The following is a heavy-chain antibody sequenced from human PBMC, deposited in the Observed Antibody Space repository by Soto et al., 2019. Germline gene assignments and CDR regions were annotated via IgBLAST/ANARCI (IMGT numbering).Heavy chain of an antibody. CDR1: GGSFSGYY. V-gene: IGHV4-34*09. Sequence: SETLSLTCGVYGGSFSGYYWSWIRQPPGKGLEWIGEINHSGNPYYNPSLKSRVTISVDTSKNQFSLKLSSVTAADTAVYYCARVLGDPHYYYYGMDVWGQGTTVTVSS. CDR2: INHSGNP. J-gene: IGHJ6*02. D-gene: IGHD4-17*01. CDR3: ARVLGDPHYYYYGMDV.